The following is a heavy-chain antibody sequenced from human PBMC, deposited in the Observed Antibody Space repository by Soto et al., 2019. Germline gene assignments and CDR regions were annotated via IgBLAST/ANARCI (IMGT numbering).Heavy chain of an antibody. V-gene: IGHV3-23*01. Sequence: SLRLSCAASGFTFSSYAMSWVRQAPGKGLEWVSAISGSGGSTYYADSVKGRFTISRDNSKNTLYLQMNSLRAEDTAVYYCAKDHDVVVVAATPDAFDIWGQGTMVTVSS. CDR1: GFTFSSYA. CDR3: AKDHDVVVVAATPDAFDI. CDR2: ISGSGGST. D-gene: IGHD2-15*01. J-gene: IGHJ3*02.